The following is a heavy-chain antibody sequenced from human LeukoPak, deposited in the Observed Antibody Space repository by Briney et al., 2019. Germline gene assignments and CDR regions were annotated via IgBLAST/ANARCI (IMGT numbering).Heavy chain of an antibody. CDR3: ARAKGAAGFRYFDY. J-gene: IGHJ4*02. V-gene: IGHV4-34*01. CDR1: GGSFSGYY. Sequence: SETLSLTCAVYGGSFSGYYWSWIRQPPGKGLEGMGEINHSGSTNYNPSLKSRVTISVDTSKNQFSLKLSSVTAADTAVYYCARAKGAAGFRYFDYWGQGTLVTVSS. D-gene: IGHD6-13*01. CDR2: INHSGST.